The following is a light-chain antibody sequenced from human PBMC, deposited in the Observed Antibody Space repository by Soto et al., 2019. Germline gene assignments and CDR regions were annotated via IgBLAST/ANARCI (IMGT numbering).Light chain of an antibody. CDR2: TND. CDR1: SSNIGSTS. CDR3: AAWDDSLNAPV. Sequence: QSVLTQPPSASGTPGQTVTISCSGRSSNIGSTSVNWYQQLPGTAPKLLLYTNDQRPSGVPDRFSGYKSGTSASLAISGLQSEDEADYYCAAWDDSLNAPVFGTGTKLTVL. J-gene: IGLJ1*01. V-gene: IGLV1-44*01.